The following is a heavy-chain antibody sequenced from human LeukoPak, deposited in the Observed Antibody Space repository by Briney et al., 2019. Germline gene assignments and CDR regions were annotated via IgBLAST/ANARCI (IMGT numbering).Heavy chain of an antibody. CDR1: GDSISRSTYY. D-gene: IGHD6-25*01. Sequence: SETLSLTCTVSGDSISRSTYYWAWIRQPPGKGLEWIGSVYYGRSPYFNPSLESRATISVDTSKNHFSLKMSSVTAANTAVYYCARSSGTGTFSYWGQRTLVTVSS. V-gene: IGHV4-39*02. CDR3: ARSSGTGTFSY. CDR2: VYYGRSP. J-gene: IGHJ4*02.